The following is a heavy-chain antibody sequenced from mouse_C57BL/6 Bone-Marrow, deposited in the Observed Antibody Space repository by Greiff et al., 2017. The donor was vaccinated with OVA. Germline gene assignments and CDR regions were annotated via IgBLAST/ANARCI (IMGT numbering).Heavy chain of an antibody. CDR2: SRNKANDYTT. V-gene: IGHV7-1*01. J-gene: IGHJ1*03. CDR1: GFTFSDFY. D-gene: IGHD1-2*01. Sequence: EVQGVESGGGLVQSGRSLRLSCATSGFTFSDFYMEWVRQAPGKGLEWIAASRNKANDYTTEYSASVKGRFIVSRDTSQSILYLQMNALRAEDTAIYYCARDFPLLRHWYFDVWGTGTTVTVSS. CDR3: ARDFPLLRHWYFDV.